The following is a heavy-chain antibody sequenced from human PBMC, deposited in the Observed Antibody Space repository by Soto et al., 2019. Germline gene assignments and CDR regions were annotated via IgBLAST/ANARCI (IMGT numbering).Heavy chain of an antibody. CDR2: TYYRSQWHY. CDR3: VRLVGNSWLDH. V-gene: IGHV6-1*01. CDR1: GDRVSSNSAV. Sequence: PSQTLSITCDISGDRVSSNSAVWNWIRQSPSRGLEWLGRTYYRSQWHYEYAVFVQSRISIDPDTSKNQFSLQLNSVTPEDTAVYYCVRLVGNSWLDHWGQGTLVTVSS. D-gene: IGHD3-9*01. J-gene: IGHJ4*02.